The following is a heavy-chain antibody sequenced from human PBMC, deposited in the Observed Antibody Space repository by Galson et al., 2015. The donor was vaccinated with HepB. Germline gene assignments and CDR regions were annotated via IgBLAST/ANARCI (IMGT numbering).Heavy chain of an antibody. CDR3: VRAPPYCSGGTCYDY. CDR1: GFSLSTTGMR. J-gene: IGHJ4*02. V-gene: IGHV2-70*04. CDR2: IDWDDDK. D-gene: IGHD2-15*01. Sequence: PALVKPTQTLTLTCTFSGFSLSTTGMRVSWIRQPPGKALEWLARIDWDDDKFYSTSLKTRLTISKDTSKNQVVLTVTNMDPVDTATYYCVRAPPYCSGGTCYDYWGQGTLVTVSS.